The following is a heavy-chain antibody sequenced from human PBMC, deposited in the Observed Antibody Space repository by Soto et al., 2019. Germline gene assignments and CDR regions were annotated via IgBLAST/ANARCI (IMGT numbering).Heavy chain of an antibody. V-gene: IGHV4-59*08. D-gene: IGHD2-2*01. CDR2: IDYSGST. CDR3: AGRDCSGTNCYYLDYDYMDV. Sequence: QVQLQESGPGLVRPSETLSLTCTVSGGSFSSYYWTWIRQSPGKGLEWTGYIDYSGSTDYNPSLRGRLAISIDTSKNQFSLRLNTMTAADTAVYYCAGRDCSGTNCYYLDYDYMDVWGKGTTVTVSS. J-gene: IGHJ6*03. CDR1: GGSFSSYY.